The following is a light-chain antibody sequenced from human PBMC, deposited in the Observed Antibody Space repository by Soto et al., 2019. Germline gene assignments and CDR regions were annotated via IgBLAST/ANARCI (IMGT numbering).Light chain of an antibody. Sequence: EIVLTQSPATLSLSPGERATLSCSASQSVSSYLAWYQQKPGQAPRLLIYDASNRATGIPARFSGSGPGTDFTLTISSLEPEDFAVYYCQHRSKWPPTFGGGTKVEIK. V-gene: IGKV3-11*01. CDR3: QHRSKWPPT. CDR1: QSVSSY. CDR2: DAS. J-gene: IGKJ4*01.